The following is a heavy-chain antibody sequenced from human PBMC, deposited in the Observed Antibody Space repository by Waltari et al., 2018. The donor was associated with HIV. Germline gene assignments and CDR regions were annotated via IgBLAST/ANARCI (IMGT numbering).Heavy chain of an antibody. CDR2: IKFDGSDM. Sequence: VESGGDLVQPGGSLRLSWAVSGFALGDYWMSWVRQRPGEGLEWVANIKFDGSDMYYADSVRGRFIASRDSSKKLLFLQMKNVRDDDTATYYCVRSSSGHFDHWGQGTQVIVSS. D-gene: IGHD3-22*01. V-gene: IGHV3-7*01. CDR1: GFALGDYW. J-gene: IGHJ4*02. CDR3: VRSSSGHFDH.